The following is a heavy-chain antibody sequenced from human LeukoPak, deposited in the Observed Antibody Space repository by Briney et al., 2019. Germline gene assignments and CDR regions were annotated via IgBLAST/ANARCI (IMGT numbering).Heavy chain of an antibody. CDR1: GFIFSGYY. CDR3: GTHAGRTGSDD. D-gene: IGHD3/OR15-3a*01. CDR2: ISGSGNDI. V-gene: IGHV3-11*01. Sequence: GGSLRLSCATSGFIFSGYYMSWIRQAPGKGLEWGSYISGSGNDISYADSVKGRFTISRDNAKGSLYLQMNSLRAADTAVYYCGTHAGRTGSDDWGQRTDVTVSS. J-gene: IGHJ4*02.